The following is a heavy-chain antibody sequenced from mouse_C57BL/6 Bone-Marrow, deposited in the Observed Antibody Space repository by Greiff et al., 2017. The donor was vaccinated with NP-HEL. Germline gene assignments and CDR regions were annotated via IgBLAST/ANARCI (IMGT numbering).Heavy chain of an antibody. CDR1: GYTFTSYW. J-gene: IGHJ3*01. D-gene: IGHD2-4*01. CDR3: ARRYDYDEAWFAY. CDR2: IYPSDSET. Sequence: VQLQQPGAELVRPGSSVKLSCKASGYTFTSYWMDWVKQRPGHGLEWIGNIYPSDSETHYTQKFKDKATLTVDKSSSTAYMQLSSLTAEDSAVYYCARRYDYDEAWFAYWGQGTLVTVSA. V-gene: IGHV1-61*01.